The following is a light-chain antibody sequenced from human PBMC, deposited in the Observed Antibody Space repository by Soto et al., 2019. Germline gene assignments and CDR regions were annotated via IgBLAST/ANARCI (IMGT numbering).Light chain of an antibody. CDR2: DAF. CDR1: QDISNY. V-gene: IGKV1-33*01. Sequence: DLQMTQSPSSLSASVGDRVTITCQASQDISNYLSWYQQKPGKAPKLLIYDAFNLETGVPSRFSESGSGTDFTFTISSLHPEDIASYYCQRFDNLPFTFGRGIKVEIK. J-gene: IGKJ3*01. CDR3: QRFDNLPFT.